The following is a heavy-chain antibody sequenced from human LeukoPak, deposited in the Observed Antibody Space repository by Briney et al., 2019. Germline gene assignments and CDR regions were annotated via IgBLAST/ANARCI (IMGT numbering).Heavy chain of an antibody. CDR3: AREAGSGSPGY. V-gene: IGHV4-39*07. Sequence: SETLSLTCTVSGGSISSSSYYWGWIRQPPGKGLEWIGSIYYSGSTYYNPSLKSRVTISVDTSKNQFSLKLSSVTAADTAVYYCAREAGSGSPGYWGQGTLVTVSS. CDR2: IYYSGST. D-gene: IGHD3-10*01. CDR1: GGSISSSSYY. J-gene: IGHJ4*02.